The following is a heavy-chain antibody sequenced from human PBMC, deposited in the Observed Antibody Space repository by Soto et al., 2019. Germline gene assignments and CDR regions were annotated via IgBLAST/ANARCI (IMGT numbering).Heavy chain of an antibody. CDR2: ISGSGNIK. D-gene: IGHD6-19*01. J-gene: IGHJ3*01. V-gene: IGHV3-23*01. CDR1: GFTFENHV. CDR3: AKVLRREYSGSLTDAFDF. Sequence: GGSLRLSCEASGFTFENHVLTWVRQAPGKGLEWVSSISGSGNIKHYVESVKGRFTTSRDNSGQTLHLQMTSLTVDDTAIYYCAKVLRREYSGSLTDAFDFWGQGAMVTVSS.